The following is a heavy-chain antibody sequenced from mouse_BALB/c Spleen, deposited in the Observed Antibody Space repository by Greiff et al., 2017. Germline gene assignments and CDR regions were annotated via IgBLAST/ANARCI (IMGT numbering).Heavy chain of an antibody. CDR1: GYSITSGYS. V-gene: IGHV3-1*02. D-gene: IGHD1-1*01. Sequence: VQLQQSGPDLVKPSQSLSLTCTVTGYSITSGYSWHWLRHFPGNKLEWMGYIHYSGSTNYNPSLKSRISITRDTSKNQFFLQLNSFTTEDTATYYCARYYYGSSYLYYFDYWGQGTTLTVSS. CDR3: ARYYYGSSYLYYFDY. CDR2: IHYSGST. J-gene: IGHJ2*01.